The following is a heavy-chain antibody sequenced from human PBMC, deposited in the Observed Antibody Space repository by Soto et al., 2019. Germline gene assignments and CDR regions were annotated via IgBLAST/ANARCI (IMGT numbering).Heavy chain of an antibody. CDR2: ISSSSSYI. CDR1: GFTFSSYS. CDR3: ARPSPGAYYYYYYGMDV. Sequence: GGSLRLSCAASGFTFSSYSMNWVRQAPGKGLEWVSSISSSSSYIYYADSVKGRFTISRDNAKNSLYLQMNSLRAEDTAVYYCARPSPGAYYYYYYGMDVWGQGTTVTVSS. V-gene: IGHV3-21*01. J-gene: IGHJ6*02.